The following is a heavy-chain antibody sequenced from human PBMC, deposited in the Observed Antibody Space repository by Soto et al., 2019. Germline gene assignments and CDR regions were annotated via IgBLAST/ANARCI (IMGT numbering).Heavy chain of an antibody. CDR3: ARLLLRPGKFDY. D-gene: IGHD2-21*01. V-gene: IGHV3-11*01. J-gene: IGHJ4*02. CDR2: ISSSGDPI. CDR1: GFSFSDYY. Sequence: PGGSLRLSCAASGFSFSDYYMTWIRQAPGKGLEWISDISSSGDPIYYADSVRGRFTISRDNAKNSLYLQLNSLRGEDTAVYYCARLLLRPGKFDYWGQGTLVTVSS.